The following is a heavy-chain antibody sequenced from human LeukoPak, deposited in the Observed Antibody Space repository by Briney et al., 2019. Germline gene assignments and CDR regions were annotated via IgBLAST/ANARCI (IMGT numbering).Heavy chain of an antibody. CDR1: GGSFGGYY. CDR3: ARGRGYYYDSSGYSILY. CDR2: INHSGSA. J-gene: IGHJ4*02. V-gene: IGHV4-34*01. D-gene: IGHD3-22*01. Sequence: SETLSLTCTVYGGSFGGYYWSWIRQPPGKGLEWIGEINHSGSANYNPSLKSRVTISVDTSKNQFSLKLSSVTAADTAVYYCARGRGYYYDSSGYSILYWGQGTLVTVSS.